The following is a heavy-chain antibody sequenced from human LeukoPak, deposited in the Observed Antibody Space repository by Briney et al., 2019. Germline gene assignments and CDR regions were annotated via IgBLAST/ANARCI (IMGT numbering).Heavy chain of an antibody. V-gene: IGHV3-7*05. Sequence: GGSLRLSCAASGFTFSNAWMSWVRQAPGKGLEWVANIKEDGSEKNYVDSVKGRFTISRDNAKNSLYLQMNSLRAEDTAVYYCARDWGAAGLWDSWGQGTLVTVSS. CDR1: GFTFSNAW. D-gene: IGHD6-13*01. CDR2: IKEDGSEK. CDR3: ARDWGAAGLWDS. J-gene: IGHJ4*02.